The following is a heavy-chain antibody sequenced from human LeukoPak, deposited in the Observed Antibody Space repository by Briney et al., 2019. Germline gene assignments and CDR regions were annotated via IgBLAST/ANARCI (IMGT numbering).Heavy chain of an antibody. CDR1: GGSFSGYY. V-gene: IGHV4-34*01. D-gene: IGHD3-10*01. CDR2: INHSGST. J-gene: IGHJ5*02. Sequence: SETLSLTCAVYGGSFSGYYCSWIRQPPGKGLEWIGEINHSGSTNYNPSLKSRVTISVDTSKNQFSLKLSSVTAADTAVYYCARLDYYGSGSYYNVYNWFDPWGQGTLVTVSS. CDR3: ARLDYYGSGSYYNVYNWFDP.